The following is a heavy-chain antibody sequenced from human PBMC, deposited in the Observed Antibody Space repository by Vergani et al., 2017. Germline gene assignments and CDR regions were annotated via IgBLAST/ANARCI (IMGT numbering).Heavy chain of an antibody. J-gene: IGHJ4*02. D-gene: IGHD6-13*01. CDR3: ATLVAAAGTDDY. V-gene: IGHV1-69*06. Sequence: QVQLVQSGAEVKKPGSSVKVSCKASGGTFSSYAISWVRQAPGQGLEWMGGIIPIFGTANYAQKFQGRVTMTTDTSTSTAYMELRSLRSDDTAVYYCATLVAAAGTDDYWGQGTLVTVSS. CDR1: GGTFSSYA. CDR2: IIPIFGTA.